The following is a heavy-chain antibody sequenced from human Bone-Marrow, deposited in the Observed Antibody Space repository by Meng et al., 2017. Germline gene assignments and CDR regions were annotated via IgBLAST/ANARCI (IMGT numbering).Heavy chain of an antibody. CDR3: ARERLWFGEVGAFDV. J-gene: IGHJ3*01. D-gene: IGHD3-10*01. CDR2: IYSGGYT. Sequence: VQWVGAGGGLFNHGGSLRPSVAASGFTVSDNYMTWVRQAPGKGLEWVSVIYSGGYTSYADSVKGRFTISRHNSNNTLYLQMNSLRPEDTAVYYCARERLWFGEVGAFDVWGQGTMVTVSS. V-gene: IGHV3-53*04. CDR1: GFTVSDNY.